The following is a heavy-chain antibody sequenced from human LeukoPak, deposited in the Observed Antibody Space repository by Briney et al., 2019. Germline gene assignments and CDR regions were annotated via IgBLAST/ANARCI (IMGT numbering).Heavy chain of an antibody. Sequence: ASVKVSCKASGYTFTSYGISWVRQAPGQGLEWMGWISAYNGNTNYAQKLQGRVTMTTDTSTSTAYMELRSLRSDDTAVYYCAREVDDVDGGYCSGGSCYSLDYWGQGTLVTVSS. D-gene: IGHD2-15*01. CDR1: GYTFTSYG. V-gene: IGHV1-18*01. CDR2: ISAYNGNT. J-gene: IGHJ4*02. CDR3: AREVDDVDGGYCSGGSCYSLDY.